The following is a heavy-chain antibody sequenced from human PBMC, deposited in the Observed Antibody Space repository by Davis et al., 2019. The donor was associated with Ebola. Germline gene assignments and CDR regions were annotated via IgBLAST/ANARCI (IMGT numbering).Heavy chain of an antibody. D-gene: IGHD3-22*01. CDR1: GGSVSSGSYY. V-gene: IGHV4-61*01. Sequence: SETLSLTCTVSGGSVSSGSYYWSWIRQPPGKGLEWIGYIYYSGTTSYNPSLKSRITISADTSKNQFSLQLTSVTAADTAVYYCARHRPGPYDIWGQGTLVTVFS. J-gene: IGHJ4*02. CDR3: ARHRPGPYDI. CDR2: IYYSGTT.